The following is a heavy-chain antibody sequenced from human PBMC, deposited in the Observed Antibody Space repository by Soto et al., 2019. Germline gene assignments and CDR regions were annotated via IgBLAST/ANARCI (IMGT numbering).Heavy chain of an antibody. CDR2: IRSKAYGGTT. CDR1: GFTFGDYA. CDR3: TRGGTVTTRGYYYYGMDV. D-gene: IGHD4-4*01. V-gene: IGHV3-49*04. Sequence: LRLSCTASGFTFGDYAMSWVRQAPGKGLEWVGFIRSKAYGGTTEYAASVKGRFTISRDDSKSIAYLQMNSLKTEDTAVYYCTRGGTVTTRGYYYYGMDVWGQGTTVTVSS. J-gene: IGHJ6*02.